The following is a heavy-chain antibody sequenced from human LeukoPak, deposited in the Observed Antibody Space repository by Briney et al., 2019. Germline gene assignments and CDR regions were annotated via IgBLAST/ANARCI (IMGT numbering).Heavy chain of an antibody. Sequence: ASVKVSCKASGYTFTGYYMHWVRQAPGQGLEWMGWINPNSGGTKFAQKFQGRVSLTGDASISTAYMELSGLTSDDTAIYYCAAAFRSSSSYPHYYYGMDVWGQGTTVTVSS. CDR3: AAAFRSSSSYPHYYYGMDV. CDR2: INPNSGGT. D-gene: IGHD6-19*01. V-gene: IGHV1-2*02. J-gene: IGHJ6*02. CDR1: GYTFTGYY.